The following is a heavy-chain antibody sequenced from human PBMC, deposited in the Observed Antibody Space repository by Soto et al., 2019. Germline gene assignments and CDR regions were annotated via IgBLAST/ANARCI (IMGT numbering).Heavy chain of an antibody. CDR3: ARRGSGSYYDY. CDR1: GFTFSSYA. Sequence: EVQLLESGGGLVQPGGSLRLSCAASGFTFSSYAMRWVRQAPGKGLEWVSAISGSGGSTYYADSVKGRFTISRDNSKNTLYLQKNSLRAEDTAVYYCARRGSGSYYDYWGQGTLVTVSS. V-gene: IGHV3-23*01. CDR2: ISGSGGST. J-gene: IGHJ4*02. D-gene: IGHD1-26*01.